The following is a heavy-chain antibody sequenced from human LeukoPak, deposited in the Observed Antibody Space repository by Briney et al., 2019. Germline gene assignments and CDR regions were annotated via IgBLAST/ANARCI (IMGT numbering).Heavy chain of an antibody. CDR1: GFTFSSNS. J-gene: IGHJ4*02. CDR2: SGSGDST. CDR3: TKWSGFGDD. Sequence: GGSLRLSCAASGFTFSSNSMTWVRQTPGKGLEWVSGSGSGDSTFYADSVKGRFTISRDNSRNTLYLQMSSLRPEDTAVYYCTKWSGFGDDWGQGILVTVSS. D-gene: IGHD3-10*01. V-gene: IGHV3-23*01.